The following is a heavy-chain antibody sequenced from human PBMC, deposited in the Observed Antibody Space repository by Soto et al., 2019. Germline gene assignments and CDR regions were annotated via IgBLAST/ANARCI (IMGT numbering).Heavy chain of an antibody. D-gene: IGHD2-15*01. CDR1: GFTFSSYG. V-gene: IGHV3-33*01. J-gene: IGHJ4*02. Sequence: QVQLVESGGGVVQPGRSLRLSCAASGFTFSSYGMHWVRQAPGKGLEWVAGIWYDGSNKYYADSVKGRFTISRDNSKKTMYLQMNSLRAEDTAVYYCARDDLVIPHRVIDSWGQGTLVTVSS. CDR3: ARDDLVIPHRVIDS. CDR2: IWYDGSNK.